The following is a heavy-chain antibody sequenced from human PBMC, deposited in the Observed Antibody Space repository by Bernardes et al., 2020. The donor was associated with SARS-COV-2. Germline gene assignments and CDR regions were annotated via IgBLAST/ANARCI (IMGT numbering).Heavy chain of an antibody. D-gene: IGHD2-2*01. CDR2: IKQDGSEK. Sequence: GSLRLSCAASGFTFSSYWMSWVRQAPGKGLEWVANIKQDGSEKYYVDSVKGRFTISRDNAKNSLYLQMHSLRAEDTAVYYCARDRSRYCSSTSCYGALDYWGQGTLVTVSS. V-gene: IGHV3-7*04. CDR3: ARDRSRYCSSTSCYGALDY. CDR1: GFTFSSYW. J-gene: IGHJ4*02.